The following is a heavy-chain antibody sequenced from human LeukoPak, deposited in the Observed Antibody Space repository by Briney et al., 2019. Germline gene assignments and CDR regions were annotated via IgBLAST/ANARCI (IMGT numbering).Heavy chain of an antibody. CDR3: ARETDSTLFDY. J-gene: IGHJ4*02. Sequence: PGGSLRLSCAASGFTFSIYEMNWVRQAPGKGLEWLSYISSSGSTIYYADSVKGRFTISRDNAKNSLYLQMNSLRAEDTAVYYCARETDSTLFDYWGQGTLVTVSS. CDR1: GFTFSIYE. CDR2: ISSSGSTI. V-gene: IGHV3-48*03. D-gene: IGHD2-2*01.